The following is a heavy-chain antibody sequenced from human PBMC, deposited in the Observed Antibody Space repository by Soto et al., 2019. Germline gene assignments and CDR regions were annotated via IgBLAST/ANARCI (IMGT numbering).Heavy chain of an antibody. J-gene: IGHJ6*03. CDR3: AKDSVELLWFGELTRQPYYYYYMDV. V-gene: IGHV3-9*01. Sequence: GGSLRLSCAASGFTFDDYAMHWVRQAPGKGLEWVSGISWNSGSIGYADSVKGRFTISRDNAKNSLYMHMNSLRAEDTALYYCAKDSVELLWFGELTRQPYYYYYMDVWGKGTTVTVSS. CDR2: ISWNSGSI. D-gene: IGHD3-10*01. CDR1: GFTFDDYA.